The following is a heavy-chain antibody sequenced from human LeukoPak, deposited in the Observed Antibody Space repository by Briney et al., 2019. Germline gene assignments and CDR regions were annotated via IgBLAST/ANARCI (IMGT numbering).Heavy chain of an antibody. Sequence: GASVKVSCKASGGTFSSYAISWVRQAPGQGLEWMGGIIPIFGAANYAQKFQGRVTITTDESTSTAYMELSSLRSEDTAVYYCARDLDGGSYGAFNFWGQGTLVTASS. D-gene: IGHD2-15*01. CDR2: IIPIFGAA. V-gene: IGHV1-69*05. CDR3: ARDLDGGSYGAFNF. CDR1: GGTFSSYA. J-gene: IGHJ4*02.